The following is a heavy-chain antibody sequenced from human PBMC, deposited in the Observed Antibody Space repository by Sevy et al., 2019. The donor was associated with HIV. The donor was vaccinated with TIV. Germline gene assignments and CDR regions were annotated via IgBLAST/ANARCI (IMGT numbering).Heavy chain of an antibody. D-gene: IGHD3-10*01. Sequence: ASVKVSCKVSGSTLTQLSIHWVRQAPGKGLEWMGSFDPEDGETVYAQRFQGRVTMTEDTSTDTAYMRLSGLRSEDTAVYYCATTKDYYASSGSPFDYWGQGTLVTVSS. V-gene: IGHV1-24*01. CDR3: ATTKDYYASSGSPFDY. CDR2: FDPEDGET. J-gene: IGHJ4*02. CDR1: GSTLTQLS.